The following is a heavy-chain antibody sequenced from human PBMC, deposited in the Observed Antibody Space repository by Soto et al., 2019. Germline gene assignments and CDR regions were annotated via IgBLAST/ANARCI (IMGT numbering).Heavy chain of an antibody. CDR3: ARGRTLITGTSLDY. V-gene: IGHV4-34*01. D-gene: IGHD1-20*01. J-gene: IGHJ4*02. CDR1: GGSFSGYY. Sequence: SETLSLTCAVYGGSFSGYYWTWIRQPPGKGLEWIGEINHSGTTNYKPSLRSRVTISVDTSKNQLSLKVSSVTAAGTAVYYCARGRTLITGTSLDYWGQGTLVTVSS. CDR2: INHSGTT.